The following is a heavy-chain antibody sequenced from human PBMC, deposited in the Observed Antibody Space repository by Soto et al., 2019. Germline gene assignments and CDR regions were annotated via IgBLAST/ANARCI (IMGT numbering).Heavy chain of an antibody. CDR3: ACGRGYCNDGSCPYFDYFQY. Sequence: QVQLVESGGGVGQPGTSLRLSCAASGLTFNIYGMNWVRLAPGKGLEWVAVISYDGSNIHYADSVKGRFTISRDNSKNTVYLQMNSLRGEDTAVYYCACGRGYCNDGSCPYFDYFQYWGQGALVTVSS. CDR2: ISYDGSNI. D-gene: IGHD2-15*01. V-gene: IGHV3-30*03. CDR1: GLTFNIYG. J-gene: IGHJ1*01.